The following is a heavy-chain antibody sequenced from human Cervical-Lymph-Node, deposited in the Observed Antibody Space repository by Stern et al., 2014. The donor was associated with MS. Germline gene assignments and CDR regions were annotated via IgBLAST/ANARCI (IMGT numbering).Heavy chain of an antibody. D-gene: IGHD6-6*01. CDR2: ISNSGNTI. CDR1: GFTFSDYY. Sequence: QVQLVESGGGLVKPGGSLRLSCAASGFTFSDYYMSWIRQAPGKGLEWVSYISNSGNTIYYADSVKGRFTISRDNAKNSLYLQMNSLRAEDAAVYYCARERSSLSPPSYYFDYWGQGTLVTVSS. V-gene: IGHV3-11*01. J-gene: IGHJ4*02. CDR3: ARERSSLSPPSYYFDY.